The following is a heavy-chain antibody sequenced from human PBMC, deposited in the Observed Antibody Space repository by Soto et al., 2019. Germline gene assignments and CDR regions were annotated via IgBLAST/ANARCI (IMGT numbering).Heavy chain of an antibody. V-gene: IGHV4-34*01. Sequence: SETLSLTCAVYGGSFSGYYWSLIRQPPGKGLEWIGEINHSGSTNYNPSLKSRVTISVDTSKNQFSLKLSSVTAADTAVYYCARGTTHYDFWSGYWDYDYYGMDVWSQGPRV. CDR3: ARGTTHYDFWSGYWDYDYYGMDV. J-gene: IGHJ6*02. CDR2: INHSGST. CDR1: GGSFSGYY. D-gene: IGHD3-3*01.